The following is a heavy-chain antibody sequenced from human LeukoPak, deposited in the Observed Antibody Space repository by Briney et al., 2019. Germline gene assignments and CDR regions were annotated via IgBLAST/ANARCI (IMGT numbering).Heavy chain of an antibody. CDR3: TTDGSRYYDLLTGYSYFDY. CDR1: GFTFSNAW. Sequence: GGSLRLSCVAFGFTFSNAWMSWVRQAPGKGLEWVGRIKSTTDGGTIDYAAPVKGRFTISRDDSKNMLYLQTNSLKTEDTAVYYCTTDGSRYYDLLTGYSYFDYWGQGTLVTVSS. CDR2: IKSTTDGGTI. D-gene: IGHD3-9*01. J-gene: IGHJ4*02. V-gene: IGHV3-15*01.